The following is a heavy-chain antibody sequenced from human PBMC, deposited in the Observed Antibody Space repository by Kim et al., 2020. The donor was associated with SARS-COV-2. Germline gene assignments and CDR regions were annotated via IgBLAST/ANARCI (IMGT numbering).Heavy chain of an antibody. D-gene: IGHD3-16*02. CDR2: ISSSGSTI. Sequence: GGSLRLSCAASGFTFSSYEMNWVRQAPGKGLEWVSYISSSGSTIYYADSVKGRFTISRDNAKNSLYLQMNSLRAEDTAVYYCARDDYVWGSYRYGSYNWVDPWGQGTLVTVSS. CDR3: ARDDYVWGSYRYGSYNWVDP. CDR1: GFTFSSYE. J-gene: IGHJ5*02. V-gene: IGHV3-48*03.